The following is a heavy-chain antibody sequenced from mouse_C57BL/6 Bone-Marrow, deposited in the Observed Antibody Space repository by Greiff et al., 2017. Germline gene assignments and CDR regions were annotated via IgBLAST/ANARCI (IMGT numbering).Heavy chain of an antibody. CDR3: ARRGIYYDYDWYFDV. D-gene: IGHD2-4*01. CDR2: ISSGGSYT. V-gene: IGHV5-6*01. Sequence: EVNVVESGGDLVKPGGSLKLSCAASGFTFSSYGMSWVRQTPDKRLEWVATISSGGSYTYYPDSVKGRFTISRDNAKNTLYLQMSSLKSEGTAMYYCARRGIYYDYDWYFDVWGTGTTVTVSS. CDR1: GFTFSSYG. J-gene: IGHJ1*03.